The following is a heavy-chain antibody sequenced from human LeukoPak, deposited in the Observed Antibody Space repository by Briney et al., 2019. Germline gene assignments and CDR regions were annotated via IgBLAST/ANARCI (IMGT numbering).Heavy chain of an antibody. Sequence: SETLSLTCTVSGGSISNYYWSWIRQPPGKGLEWIGFIYYSGSTNYNPSHKSRVTISVDTSKNQFSLKLSSVTAADTAVYYCARAAAVAADYYMDVWGKGTTVTVSS. V-gene: IGHV4-59*12. D-gene: IGHD6-19*01. J-gene: IGHJ6*03. CDR3: ARAAAVAADYYMDV. CDR2: IYYSGST. CDR1: GGSISNYY.